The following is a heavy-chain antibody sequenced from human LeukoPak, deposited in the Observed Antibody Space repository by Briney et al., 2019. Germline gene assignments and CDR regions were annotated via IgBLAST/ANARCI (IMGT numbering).Heavy chain of an antibody. Sequence: GGSLRLSCTASGFIFSNFEMNWVRQSPGKGLQWVAYINSGATSEYYADSVKGRFTISRDNAKNALYLQMNSLGVQDTAIYYCARVICTGGSCFQNDYWGQGTLVTVSS. CDR1: GFIFSNFE. V-gene: IGHV3-48*03. J-gene: IGHJ4*02. D-gene: IGHD2-8*02. CDR3: ARVICTGGSCFQNDY. CDR2: INSGATSE.